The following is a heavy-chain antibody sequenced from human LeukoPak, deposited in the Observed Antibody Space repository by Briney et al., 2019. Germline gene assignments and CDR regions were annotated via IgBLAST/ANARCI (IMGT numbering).Heavy chain of an antibody. V-gene: IGHV3-48*01. D-gene: IGHD7-27*01. CDR3: ARPPGDY. J-gene: IGHJ4*02. Sequence: KPGGSLRLSCAASRFTFSSYSMNWVRQAPGKGLEWVSYISSSSSTIYYADSVKGRFTISRDNAKNSLCLQMNSLRAEDTAVYYCARPPGDYWGQGTLVTVSS. CDR2: ISSSSSTI. CDR1: RFTFSSYS.